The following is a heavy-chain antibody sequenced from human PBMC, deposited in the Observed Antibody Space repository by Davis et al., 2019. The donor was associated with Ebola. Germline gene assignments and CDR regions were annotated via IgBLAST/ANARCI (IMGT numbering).Heavy chain of an antibody. CDR3: ARDFYDFWSGYYHYYFDY. J-gene: IGHJ4*02. Sequence: GESLKISCAASGFTFSNYGLHWVRQAPGKGVEWVGVIWYDGSNKYYAESVKGRFTISRDNSNNTLYLQMNSLRAEDTAVYYCARDFYDFWSGYYHYYFDYWGQGTLVTVSS. CDR2: IWYDGSNK. CDR1: GFTFSNYG. V-gene: IGHV3-33*01. D-gene: IGHD3-3*01.